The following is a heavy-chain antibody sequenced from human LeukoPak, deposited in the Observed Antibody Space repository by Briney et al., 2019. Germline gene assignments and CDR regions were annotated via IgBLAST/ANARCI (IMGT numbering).Heavy chain of an antibody. CDR3: ARVSVTTTSDAFDI. Sequence: GGSLRLSCAASGFTLSSYALHWVRQTPGKGLEWVAVISYDGFNKYYADSVKGRFTISRDNSKNTLYLQVNSLRAEDTAIYYCARVSVTTTSDAFDIWGQGTMVTVSS. CDR2: ISYDGFNK. D-gene: IGHD4-17*01. V-gene: IGHV3-30*14. J-gene: IGHJ3*02. CDR1: GFTLSSYA.